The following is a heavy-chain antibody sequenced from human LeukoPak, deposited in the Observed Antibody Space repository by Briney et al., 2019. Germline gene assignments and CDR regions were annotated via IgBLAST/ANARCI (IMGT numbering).Heavy chain of an antibody. Sequence: ASVTVSCTASGYTFTDHYLHWVRQAPGQGLEWMGIINPSGGSPTYAHKFQGRVTMTSDTSTSTVYMELSSLRSEDTAVYYCARDNGAHAFDIRGQGTMVTVSS. CDR2: INPSGGSP. V-gene: IGHV1-46*01. CDR1: GYTFTDHY. J-gene: IGHJ3*02. CDR3: ARDNGAHAFDI. D-gene: IGHD2-8*01.